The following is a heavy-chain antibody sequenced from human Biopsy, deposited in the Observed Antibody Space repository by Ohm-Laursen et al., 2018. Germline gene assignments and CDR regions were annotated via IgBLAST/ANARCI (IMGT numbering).Heavy chain of an antibody. CDR3: AKHGSGWTGDDALHI. CDR2: INHSGRT. D-gene: IGHD6-19*01. V-gene: IGHV4-34*01. J-gene: IGHJ3*02. CDR1: GESFNGYY. Sequence: TLSLTCAVYGESFNGYYWSWIRQTPGKGLEWIGEINHSGRTNYNPSLKSRITISVDTSKNQISLKVTSVTAADTAVYYCAKHGSGWTGDDALHIWGQGTMVTVSS.